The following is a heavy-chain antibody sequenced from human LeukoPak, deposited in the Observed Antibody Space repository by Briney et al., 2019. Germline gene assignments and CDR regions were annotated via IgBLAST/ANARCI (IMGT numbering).Heavy chain of an antibody. D-gene: IGHD4-17*01. V-gene: IGHV4-38-2*01. J-gene: IGHJ5*02. CDR2: IYHSGST. CDR3: AIARYYSEYGATGWFDP. CDR1: VYSISSGYY. Sequence: SETLSLTCAVSVYSISSGYYWGWIRQPPGKGLEWIGNIYHSGSTYYNPSLKSRVTISVDTSKNQFSLKLSSVTAADTAVYYCAIARYYSEYGATGWFDPWGQGTLVTVSS.